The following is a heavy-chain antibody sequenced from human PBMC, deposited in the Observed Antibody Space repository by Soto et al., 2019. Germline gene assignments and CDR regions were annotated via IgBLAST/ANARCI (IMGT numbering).Heavy chain of an antibody. V-gene: IGHV1-69*06. CDR1: GGTFSSYA. CDR3: AREEYSSSTPGDYYYYYGMDV. J-gene: IGHJ6*02. Sequence: QVQLVQSGAEVKKPGSSVKVSCKASGGTFSSYAISWVRQAPGQGLEWMGGIIPIFGTANYAQKFQGRVTITADKSTSTAYMELSSLRSEDTAVYYCAREEYSSSTPGDYYYYYGMDVWGQGTTVTVSS. CDR2: IIPIFGTA. D-gene: IGHD6-6*01.